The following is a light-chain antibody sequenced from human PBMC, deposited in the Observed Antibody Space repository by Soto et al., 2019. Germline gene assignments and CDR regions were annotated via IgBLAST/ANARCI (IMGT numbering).Light chain of an antibody. J-gene: IGKJ4*01. V-gene: IGKV1-33*01. CDR2: DAS. CDR3: QQYDNLPLT. Sequence: DIQMTQSPSSLSASVGDRVTITCQASQDISNYLNWYQQKPGRAPKLLIYDASNLETGVPSRFSGSGSGTGFTFTISSLQPEDIATYYCQQYDNLPLTFGGGTQVEIK. CDR1: QDISNY.